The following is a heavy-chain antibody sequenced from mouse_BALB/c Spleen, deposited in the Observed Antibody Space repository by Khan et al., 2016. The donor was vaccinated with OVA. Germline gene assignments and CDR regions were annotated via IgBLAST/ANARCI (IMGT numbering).Heavy chain of an antibody. V-gene: IGHV9-3-1*01. CDR1: GYTFKDYV. CDR3: VSFHVED. J-gene: IGHJ2*01. CDR2: MNTYTGEP. Sequence: QIQLVQSGPELKKPGETVKISCKAFGYTFKDYVMNWVKQSPGEGLKWMGWMNTYTGEPTYDDDFEGRFAFSLETSANTAYLQISSLKAEDTDTYFGVSFHVEDWGQGTALTVSS.